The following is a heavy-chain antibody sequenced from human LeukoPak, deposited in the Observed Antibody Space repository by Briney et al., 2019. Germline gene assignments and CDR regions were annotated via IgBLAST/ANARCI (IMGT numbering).Heavy chain of an antibody. Sequence: GGSLRLSCVVSGFSLSNYAMSWVRQAPGKGLEWVAVIWYDGSNKYYADSVKGRFTISRDNSKNTLYLQMNSLRAEDTAVYYCAKGLQGELGFDYWGQGTLVTVSS. V-gene: IGHV3-33*06. D-gene: IGHD1-26*01. CDR1: GFSLSNYA. J-gene: IGHJ4*02. CDR2: IWYDGSNK. CDR3: AKGLQGELGFDY.